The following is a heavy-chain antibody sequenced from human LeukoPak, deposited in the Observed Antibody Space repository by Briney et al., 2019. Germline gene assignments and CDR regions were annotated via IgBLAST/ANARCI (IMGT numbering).Heavy chain of an antibody. V-gene: IGHV3-48*03. Sequence: PGGSLRLSCAASGFTFSSYEMNWVRQAPGKGLEWVSYISSSGSTIYYADSVKGRFTISRDNAKNSLYLQMNSLRAEDTALYYCARAPGDFYDAFDIWGQGTMVTVSS. CDR3: ARAPGDFYDAFDI. D-gene: IGHD2-21*02. CDR2: ISSSGSTI. J-gene: IGHJ3*02. CDR1: GFTFSSYE.